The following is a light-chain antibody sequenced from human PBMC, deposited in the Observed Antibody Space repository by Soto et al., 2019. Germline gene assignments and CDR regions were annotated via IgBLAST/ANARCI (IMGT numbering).Light chain of an antibody. CDR1: QSVSGSY. CDR3: QQYNNWPLT. V-gene: IGKV3-20*01. CDR2: GAS. J-gene: IGKJ4*01. Sequence: EIVLTQSPGSLSLSPAKRATLSCRYSQSVSGSYLAWYQQKPGQAPRLLIYGASSRATGIPDRFSGSGYGTDFNLTISSLQSEDFAVYYCQQYNNWPLTFGGGTKVDIK.